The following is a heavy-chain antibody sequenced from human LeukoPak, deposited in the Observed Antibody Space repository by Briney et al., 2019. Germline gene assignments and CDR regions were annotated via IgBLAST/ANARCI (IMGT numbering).Heavy chain of an antibody. CDR3: ARDLIWGSSTSCDS. J-gene: IGHJ4*02. CDR1: GYTFAGCF. CDR2: INPHSGDT. V-gene: IGHV1-2*02. Sequence: ASVTVSCKASGYTFAGCFIHWVRQAPGQGLEWVGWINPHSGDTKLAQKFQGRVTMTRNTSISTAYMELSRLRSDDTAVYYCARDLIWGSSTSCDSWGQGSLITVYS. D-gene: IGHD2-2*01.